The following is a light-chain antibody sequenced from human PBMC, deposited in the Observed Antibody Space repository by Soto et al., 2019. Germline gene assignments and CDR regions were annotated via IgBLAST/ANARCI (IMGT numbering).Light chain of an antibody. CDR2: GAS. CDR1: QSVSSN. J-gene: IGKJ5*01. Sequence: EIVMTQSPSTLSGSAGERATLSCRASQSVSSNLAWYQQKPVQAPRLLIYGASTRATGIPARFSGSGSGTEFTLTISSLQSEDFAVYYCQQYNNWPPITFGQGTRLEIK. V-gene: IGKV3-15*01. CDR3: QQYNNWPPIT.